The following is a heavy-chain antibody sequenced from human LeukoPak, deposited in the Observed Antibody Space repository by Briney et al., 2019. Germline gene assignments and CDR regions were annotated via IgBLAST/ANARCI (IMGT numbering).Heavy chain of an antibody. CDR3: ARGSRIQLGAFDI. D-gene: IGHD5-18*01. CDR2: INHSGST. CDR1: GGSISSYY. Sequence: PSETLSLTCTVSGGSISSYYWSWIRQPPGKGLEWIGEINHSGSTNYNPSLKSRVTISVDTSKNQFSLKLSSVTAADTAVYYCARGSRIQLGAFDIWGQGTMVTVSS. V-gene: IGHV4-34*01. J-gene: IGHJ3*02.